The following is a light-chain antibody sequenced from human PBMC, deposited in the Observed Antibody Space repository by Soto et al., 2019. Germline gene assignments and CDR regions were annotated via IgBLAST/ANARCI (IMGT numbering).Light chain of an antibody. J-gene: IGLJ2*01. CDR3: AAWEDRPNGVV. V-gene: IGLV1-44*01. CDR1: SSNIGSNT. CDR2: SNN. Sequence: QSVLTQPPSASGTPGQRVTISCSGSSSNIGSNTVYWYQQPPGTAPKLLIYSNNQRTSGVPDRFSGSKSGTSASLAISGLLSEDEADYYCAAWEDRPNGVVFGGGTKVTVL.